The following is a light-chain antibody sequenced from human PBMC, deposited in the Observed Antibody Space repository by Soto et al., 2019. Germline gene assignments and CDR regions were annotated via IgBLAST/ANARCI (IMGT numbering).Light chain of an antibody. CDR3: QQYGSSTWT. CDR2: GAS. V-gene: IGKV3-20*01. J-gene: IGKJ1*01. CDR1: QSVSSSY. Sequence: ETVLTQSPATLSLSPGERATLSCRASQSVSSSYLAWYQQKPGQAPRLLIYGASSRATGIPDRFSGSGSGTDFTLTISRLEPEDFAVYYCQQYGSSTWTFGQGTKVDI.